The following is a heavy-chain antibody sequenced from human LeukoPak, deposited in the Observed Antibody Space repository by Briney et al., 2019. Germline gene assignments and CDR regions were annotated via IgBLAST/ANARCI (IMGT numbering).Heavy chain of an antibody. CDR1: GFTLSTYW. D-gene: IGHD4-17*01. V-gene: IGHV3-7*01. Sequence: GGSLRLSCAASGFTLSTYWMSWVRQAPGKGLKWVANMKHDGSEKYYVDSVKGRFTISRDNAKNSLYLQMDSLRAEDTAVYYCARGGYGDADWYFDLWGRGTLVTVSS. J-gene: IGHJ2*01. CDR2: MKHDGSEK. CDR3: ARGGYGDADWYFDL.